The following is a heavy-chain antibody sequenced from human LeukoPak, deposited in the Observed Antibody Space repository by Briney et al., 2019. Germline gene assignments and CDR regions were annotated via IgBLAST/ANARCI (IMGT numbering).Heavy chain of an antibody. CDR1: GYTFTGYY. CDR3: ARAGFYYYDSSGYYPN. V-gene: IGHV1-2*04. J-gene: IGHJ4*02. D-gene: IGHD3-22*01. CDR2: INPNSGGT. Sequence: ASVKVSCKASGYTFTGYYMHWVRQAPGQGLEWMGWINPNSGGTNCAQKFQGWVTMTRDTSISTAYMELSRLRSDDTAVYYCARAGFYYYDSSGYYPNWGQGTLVTVSS.